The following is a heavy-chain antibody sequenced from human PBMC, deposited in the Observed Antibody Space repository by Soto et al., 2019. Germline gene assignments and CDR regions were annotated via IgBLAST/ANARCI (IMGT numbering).Heavy chain of an antibody. V-gene: IGHV4-59*01. Sequence: PSETLSLTCTVSGGSISKYYWTWIRHPPGKKLEWIGYIYYSGSTNYNPSLKSRVTISVDTSKNQFSLKLYSVTTADTAMYYCARLPWADYGGIFDPWGQGTLVTVSS. D-gene: IGHD4-17*01. J-gene: IGHJ5*02. CDR2: IYYSGST. CDR3: ARLPWADYGGIFDP. CDR1: GGSISKYY.